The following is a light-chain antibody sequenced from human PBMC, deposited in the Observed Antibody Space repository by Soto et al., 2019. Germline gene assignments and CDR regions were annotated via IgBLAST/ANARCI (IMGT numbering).Light chain of an antibody. V-gene: IGKV3-11*01. Sequence: EIVLTQSPATLSLSPGERATLSCRAGQSVSSYLGWYQQKPGQAPRLLIYDTSNRATGVPGRFSGSGSGTDFTLTISSLEPEDFAVYYCQQYNSYPITFGQGTRLEIK. CDR3: QQYNSYPIT. CDR1: QSVSSY. J-gene: IGKJ5*01. CDR2: DTS.